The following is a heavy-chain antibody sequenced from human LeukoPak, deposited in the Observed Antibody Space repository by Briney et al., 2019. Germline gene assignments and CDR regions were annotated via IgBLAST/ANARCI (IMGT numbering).Heavy chain of an antibody. V-gene: IGHV3-74*01. CDR1: RFTFSSYC. D-gene: IGHD6-6*01. J-gene: IGHJ4*02. CDR2: INSGGSST. CDR3: ARFRGFGYSSSSGY. Sequence: PGGSLRLSCAASRFTFSSYCMHWIRQAPGKGLVLVSRINSGGSSTSYADSVKGRFTISRDNAKNTLYLQMNSLRAEDTAVYYCARFRGFGYSSSSGYWGQGTLVTVSS.